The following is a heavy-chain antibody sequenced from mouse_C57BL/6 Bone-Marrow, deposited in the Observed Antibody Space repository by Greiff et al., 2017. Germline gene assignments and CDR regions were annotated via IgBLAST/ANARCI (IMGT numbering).Heavy chain of an antibody. D-gene: IGHD2-14*01. J-gene: IGHJ4*01. CDR3: SRKDYRNYAMGC. Sequence: VQLQQPGAELVKPGASVKLSCKASGYTFTSYWMHWVKQRPGQGLEWIGMIHPNSGSTNYNEKFKSKATLTVDKSSSTAYMQLSSLTSEDSAVYYCSRKDYRNYAMGCWGQGTTVTVSS. V-gene: IGHV1-64*01. CDR2: IHPNSGST. CDR1: GYTFTSYW.